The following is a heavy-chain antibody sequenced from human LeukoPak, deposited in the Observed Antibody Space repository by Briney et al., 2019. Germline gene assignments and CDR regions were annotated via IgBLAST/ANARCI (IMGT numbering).Heavy chain of an antibody. V-gene: IGHV4-4*07. CDR3: ARVLYYYDSSGYAGAFDI. CDR1: GDSIRSFY. CDR2: IYTSGST. Sequence: SETLSLTCTVSGDSIRSFYWSWIRQPAGEGLEWIGRIYTSGSTNYNPSLKSRVTMSVDTSKNQFSLKLSSVTAADTAVYYCARVLYYYDSSGYAGAFDIWGQGTMVTVSS. D-gene: IGHD3-22*01. J-gene: IGHJ3*02.